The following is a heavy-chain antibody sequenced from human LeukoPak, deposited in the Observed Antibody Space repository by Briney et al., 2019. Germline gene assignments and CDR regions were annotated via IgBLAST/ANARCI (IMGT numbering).Heavy chain of an antibody. CDR1: GYTFTGYY. Sequence: ASVKVSCKASGYTFTGYYIHWVRQAPGQGLEWMGWINPNNGGTNYAQKFQGRVTMTRDTSITTAYMELSRLRSDDTAVYYCARDVAGTPADYWGQGTLVTVSS. V-gene: IGHV1-2*02. D-gene: IGHD6-13*01. J-gene: IGHJ4*02. CDR2: INPNNGGT. CDR3: ARDVAGTPADY.